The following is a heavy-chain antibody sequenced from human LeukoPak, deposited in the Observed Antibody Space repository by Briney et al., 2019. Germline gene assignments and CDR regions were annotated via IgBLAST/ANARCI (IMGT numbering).Heavy chain of an antibody. D-gene: IGHD3-22*01. CDR2: ITASGTAM. Sequence: GGSLRLSCAASGFTFSSYSMDWVRRAPGKGLEWVSHITASGTAMFYADSVKGRFTISRDNAKNSLYLQMNSLRDEDTAVYYCARTSGYTFDYWGQGTLVTVSS. J-gene: IGHJ4*02. CDR1: GFTFSSYS. CDR3: ARTSGYTFDY. V-gene: IGHV3-48*02.